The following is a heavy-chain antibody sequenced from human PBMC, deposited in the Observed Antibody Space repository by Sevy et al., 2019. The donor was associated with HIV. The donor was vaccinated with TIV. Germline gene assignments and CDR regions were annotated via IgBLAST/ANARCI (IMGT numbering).Heavy chain of an antibody. CDR2: ISYDGGNK. V-gene: IGHV3-30-3*01. CDR3: ATDHSSSGYSFDY. Sequence: GGSLRLSCAASGFTFSSYAMHWVRQAPGKGLEWVAVISYDGGNKYYADSVKGRFTISRDNSKNTLYLQMNSLRPEDTAVYYCATDHSSSGYSFDYWGQGTLVTVSS. J-gene: IGHJ4*02. CDR1: GFTFSSYA. D-gene: IGHD6-19*01.